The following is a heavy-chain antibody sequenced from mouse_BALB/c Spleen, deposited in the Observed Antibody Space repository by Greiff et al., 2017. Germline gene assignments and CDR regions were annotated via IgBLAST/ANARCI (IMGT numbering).Heavy chain of an antibody. CDR2: ISSGSSTI. CDR1: GFTFSSFG. Sequence: EVQVVESGGGLVQPGGSRKLSCAASGFTFSSFGMHWVRQAPEKGLEWVAYISSGSSTIYYADTVKGRFTISRDNPKNTLFLQMTSLRSEDTAMYYCARGGYGGYYAMDYWGQGTSVTVSS. V-gene: IGHV5-17*02. J-gene: IGHJ4*01. D-gene: IGHD2-2*01. CDR3: ARGGYGGYYAMDY.